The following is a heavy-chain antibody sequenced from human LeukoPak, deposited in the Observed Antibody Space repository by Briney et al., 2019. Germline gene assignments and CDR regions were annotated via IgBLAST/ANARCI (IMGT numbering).Heavy chain of an antibody. J-gene: IGHJ4*02. CDR1: GFTFSSYS. CDR2: ISSSSSYI. D-gene: IGHD5-18*01. CDR3: ARGVRGYSYVPFDY. Sequence: PGGSLRLSCAASGFTFSSYSMNWVRQAPGKGLEWISSISSSSSYIYYADSVKGRFTISRDNAKNSLYLQMNSLRAEDTAVYYCARGVRGYSYVPFDYWGQGTLVTVFS. V-gene: IGHV3-21*01.